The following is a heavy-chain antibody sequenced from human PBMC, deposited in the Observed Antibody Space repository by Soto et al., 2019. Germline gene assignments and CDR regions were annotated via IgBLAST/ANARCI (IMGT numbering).Heavy chain of an antibody. CDR3: ARGFFEQLWFMYWFDP. D-gene: IGHD5-18*01. J-gene: IGHJ5*02. V-gene: IGHV1-3*01. CDR2: INAGNGNT. Sequence: QVQLVQSGAEVKKPGASVKVSCKASGYTFTSYAMHWVRQAPGQRLEWMGWINAGNGNTKYSQKFQGRVTITRDTSASTAYMELSSLRSEDTAVYYCARGFFEQLWFMYWFDPWGQGTLVTVSS. CDR1: GYTFTSYA.